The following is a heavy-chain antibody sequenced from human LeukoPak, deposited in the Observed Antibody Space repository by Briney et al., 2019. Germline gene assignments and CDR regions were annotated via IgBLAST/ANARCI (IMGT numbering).Heavy chain of an antibody. D-gene: IGHD2-2*01. CDR1: GYTFTSYG. Sequence: ASVKVSCKASGYTFTSYGISWVRQAPGQGLEWMGWISAYNGNTNYAPRLQGRVTMTTDTSTSTAYMELRSLRSDDTAVYYCAKFGSVPAAQGRNWFDPWGQGTLVTVSS. CDR3: AKFGSVPAAQGRNWFDP. CDR2: ISAYNGNT. V-gene: IGHV1-18*01. J-gene: IGHJ5*02.